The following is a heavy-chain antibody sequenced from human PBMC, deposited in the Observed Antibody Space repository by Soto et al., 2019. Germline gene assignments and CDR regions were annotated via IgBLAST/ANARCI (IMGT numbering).Heavy chain of an antibody. CDR3: ARGHSTTVTLYYYMAV. J-gene: IGHJ6*03. Sequence: QVQLVQSGAEVKKPGASVKVSCKASGYTFTSYDINWVRQATGQGLEWMGWMNPNSGNTGYAQKFQGRVTMTRNTSISTAYMELSSLRSEDTAVYYCARGHSTTVTLYYYMAVWGKGTTVTVSS. CDR2: MNPNSGNT. V-gene: IGHV1-8*01. CDR1: GYTFTSYD. D-gene: IGHD4-17*01.